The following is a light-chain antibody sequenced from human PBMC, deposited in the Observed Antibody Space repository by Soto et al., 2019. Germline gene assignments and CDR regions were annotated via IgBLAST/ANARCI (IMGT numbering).Light chain of an antibody. V-gene: IGLV1-44*01. J-gene: IGLJ3*02. Sequence: QSVLTQPPSASGTPGQRVTISCSGSNFNIGSHTVNWYQQLPGTAPKLLMHNNNQRPSGVPDRFSGSKSGTSASLAISWLQSEDEADDSCSVWDDSLKGWVFGGGTKLTVL. CDR2: NNN. CDR1: NFNIGSHT. CDR3: SVWDDSLKGWV.